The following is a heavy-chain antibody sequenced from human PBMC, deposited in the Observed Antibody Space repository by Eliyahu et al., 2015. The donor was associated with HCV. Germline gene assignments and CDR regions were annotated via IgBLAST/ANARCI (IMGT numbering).Heavy chain of an antibody. D-gene: IGHD4/OR15-4a*01. V-gene: IGHV3-23*01. CDR2: ISYGGGST. CDR3: AKVLTSWYFDL. Sequence: VQLLESGGGLIQPGGSLRLSCAASGFTFSTYDMSWVRLAPGKGLQWVSAISYGGGSTYADSAKGRGSISRDNSKNVLFLQMNSLRADDTAVYFCAKVLTSWYFDLWGRGTLVTVSS. CDR1: GFTFSTYD. J-gene: IGHJ2*01.